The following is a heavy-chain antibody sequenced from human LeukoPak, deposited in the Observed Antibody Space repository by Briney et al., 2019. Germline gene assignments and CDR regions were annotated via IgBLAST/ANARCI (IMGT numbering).Heavy chain of an antibody. CDR2: INNDGSTT. J-gene: IGHJ4*02. Sequence: GGSLRLSCAASGFTFSNYRMHWVRQGPGKGLVWVSHINNDGSTTTYADSVKGRFTISRDNSRNTLYLQMNSLRAEDTAVYYCAKPHFDYWGQGALVTVSS. CDR3: AKPHFDY. V-gene: IGHV3-74*01. CDR1: GFTFSNYR.